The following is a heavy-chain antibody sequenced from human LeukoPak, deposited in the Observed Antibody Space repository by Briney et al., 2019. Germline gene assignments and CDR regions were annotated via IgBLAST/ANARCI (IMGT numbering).Heavy chain of an antibody. V-gene: IGHV3-7*01. CDR2: IKQDGSEK. CDR3: ARAGWDDYRTDYYYYYYMDV. J-gene: IGHJ6*03. Sequence: GGSLRLSCAASGFTFSSYWMSWVRQAPGKGLEWVANIKQDGSEKYYVDSVKGRFTISRDNAKSSLYLQMNSLRAEDTAVYYCARAGWDDYRTDYYYYYYMDVWGKGTTVTVSS. D-gene: IGHD4-11*01. CDR1: GFTFSSYW.